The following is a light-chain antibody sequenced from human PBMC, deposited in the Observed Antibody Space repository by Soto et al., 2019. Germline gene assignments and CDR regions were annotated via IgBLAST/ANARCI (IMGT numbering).Light chain of an antibody. CDR2: GDN. J-gene: IGLJ1*01. Sequence: QSVLTQPPSGSGAPGQRVTISCTGSSSSIEATSDIHWYQQLPGTAPKLLIYGDNNRPSGVPDRFSGSKSGTSASLAITGLQAEDEADYYCQSYDSSLSGHVFGTGTKVTVL. V-gene: IGLV1-40*01. CDR1: SSSIEATSD. CDR3: QSYDSSLSGHV.